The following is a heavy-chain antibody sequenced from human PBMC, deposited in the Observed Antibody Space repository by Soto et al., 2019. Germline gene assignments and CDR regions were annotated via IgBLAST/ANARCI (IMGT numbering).Heavy chain of an antibody. Sequence: LQPNSLTSTVSCGSIRSRSYYCGWKHQPPGKGLEWIGSIYYSGSTYYTPSLKSRVTISVDTSKNQFSLKLSSVTAADTAVYYCASWGGGRITGTMDPNNWFGPWGQGTLVTVSS. CDR2: IYYSGST. CDR1: CGSIRSRSYY. D-gene: IGHD1-7*01. V-gene: IGHV4-39*01. J-gene: IGHJ5*02. CDR3: ASWGGGRITGTMDPNNWFGP.